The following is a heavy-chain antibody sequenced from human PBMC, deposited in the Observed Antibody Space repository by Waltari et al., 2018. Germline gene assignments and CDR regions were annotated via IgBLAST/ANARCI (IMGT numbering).Heavy chain of an antibody. V-gene: IGHV1-69-2*01. CDR2: VDPEYGET. J-gene: IGHJ4*02. CDR3: ATDEGTGSSWTIDY. Sequence: EVQLVESGGGLVQPGRSLRLSCTASGYTFTDYYMHWVQQAPGKGLEWMGRVDPEYGETIYAAKFQGRVTITADTSTDTAYMELSSLRSEDTAVYYCATDEGTGSSWTIDYWGQGTLVTVSS. D-gene: IGHD6-13*01. CDR1: GYTFTDYY.